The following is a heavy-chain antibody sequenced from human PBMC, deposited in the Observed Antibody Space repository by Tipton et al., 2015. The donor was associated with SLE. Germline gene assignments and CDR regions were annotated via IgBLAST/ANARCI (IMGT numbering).Heavy chain of an antibody. Sequence: SLRLSCAASGFIFSSYGMHWVRQAPGKGLEWVAYIRYDGSNKYYADSVKGRFTISRDNSKNTLYLQMNSLRAEDTAVYYCARDPGATNAFDIWGQGTMVTVSS. V-gene: IGHV3-30*02. CDR3: ARDPGATNAFDI. D-gene: IGHD1-26*01. CDR2: IRYDGSNK. J-gene: IGHJ3*02. CDR1: GFIFSSYG.